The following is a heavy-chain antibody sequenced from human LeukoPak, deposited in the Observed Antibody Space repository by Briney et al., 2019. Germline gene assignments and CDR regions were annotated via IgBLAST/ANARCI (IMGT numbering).Heavy chain of an antibody. V-gene: IGHV1-46*01. CDR3: ARDCPLISGSYSRPTSDAFDI. Sequence: ASVKVSCKASGYTFTSYYMHWVRQAPGQGLEWMGIINPSGGSTSYAQKFQGRVTMTRDTSTSTVYMELSSLRSEDTAVYYCARDCPLISGSYSRPTSDAFDIWGQGTKVTVAS. CDR2: INPSGGST. J-gene: IGHJ3*02. CDR1: GYTFTSYY. D-gene: IGHD1-26*01.